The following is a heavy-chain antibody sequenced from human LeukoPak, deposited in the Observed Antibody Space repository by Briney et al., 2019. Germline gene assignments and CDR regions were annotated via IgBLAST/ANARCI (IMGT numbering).Heavy chain of an antibody. V-gene: IGHV3-48*03. Sequence: GGSLRLSCAASGFTFSSYELNWVRQAPGKGLEWLSYISSSGGTRYYADSVKGRFTISRDNAKNSLYLQMNSLRAEDTAVYYCARTYSSGWLFQHWGQGTLVTVSS. D-gene: IGHD6-19*01. CDR3: ARTYSSGWLFQH. CDR2: ISSSGGTR. CDR1: GFTFSSYE. J-gene: IGHJ1*01.